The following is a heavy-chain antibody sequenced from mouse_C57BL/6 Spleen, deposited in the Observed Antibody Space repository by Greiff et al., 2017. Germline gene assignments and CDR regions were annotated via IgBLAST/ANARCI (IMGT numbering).Heavy chain of an antibody. CDR3: ASSGMITTGYYYAMDY. Sequence: QVQLQQSGAELVRPGTSVKVSCKASGYAFTNYLIEWVKQRPGQGLEWIGVINPGSGGTNYNEKFKGKATLTADKSSSTAYMQLSSLTSEDSAVYFCASSGMITTGYYYAMDYWGQGTSVTVSS. CDR2: INPGSGGT. D-gene: IGHD2-4*01. V-gene: IGHV1-54*01. CDR1: GYAFTNYL. J-gene: IGHJ4*01.